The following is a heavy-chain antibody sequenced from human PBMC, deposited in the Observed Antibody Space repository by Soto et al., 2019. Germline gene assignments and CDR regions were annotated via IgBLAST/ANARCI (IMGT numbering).Heavy chain of an antibody. Sequence: EVQLVESGGGLVKPGGSLRLSCAASGFTFSTYNMNWVRQAPGKGLEWVSSISGSSSFMEYADSVTGRFTISRDNAKNSLYLQMNSLRAEDTAVYYCARDRGTAVAGTKDWGLGTLVTVSS. CDR2: ISGSSSFM. D-gene: IGHD6-19*01. CDR1: GFTFSTYN. V-gene: IGHV3-21*01. J-gene: IGHJ4*02. CDR3: ARDRGTAVAGTKD.